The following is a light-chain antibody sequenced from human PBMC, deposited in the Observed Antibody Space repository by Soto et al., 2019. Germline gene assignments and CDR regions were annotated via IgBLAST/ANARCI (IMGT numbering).Light chain of an antibody. CDR2: GNN. J-gene: IGLJ1*01. CDR1: ASNIGAGYD. CDR3: QSYDSSLSGYV. Sequence: QSVLTQPPSLSGAPGQRVTISCTGSASNIGAGYDVHWYQQLPGTAPELLIYGNNNRPSGVPDRFSGSKSGTSASLAITGLQAEDEADYYCQSYDSSLSGYVFGTGTKLTVL. V-gene: IGLV1-40*01.